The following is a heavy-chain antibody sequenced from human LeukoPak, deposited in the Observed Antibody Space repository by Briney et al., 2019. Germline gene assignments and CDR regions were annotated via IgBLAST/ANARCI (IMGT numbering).Heavy chain of an antibody. V-gene: IGHV4-34*01. CDR2: INHSRST. J-gene: IGHJ5*02. Sequence: SETLSLTCAVYGGSFSGYYWSWIRQPPGKGLEWIGEINHSRSTNYNPSLKSRVTISVGTSKNQFSLKLSSVTAADTAVYYCARGRYYCSSTSCPNWFDPWGQGTLVTVSS. CDR3: ARGRYYCSSTSCPNWFDP. D-gene: IGHD2-2*01. CDR1: GGSFSGYY.